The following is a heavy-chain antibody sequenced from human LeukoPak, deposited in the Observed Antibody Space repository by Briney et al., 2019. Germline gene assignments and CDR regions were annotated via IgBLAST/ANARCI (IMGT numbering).Heavy chain of an antibody. CDR3: ASSATYSSSTLSR. Sequence: GGSLRLSCAASGFTFSSHSMNWVRQAPGKGLEWVSSISSSSSYIYYADSVKGRFTISRDNAKNSLYLQMNSLRAEDTPVYYCASSATYSSSTLSRWGQGTLVTVSS. V-gene: IGHV3-21*01. D-gene: IGHD6-13*01. CDR1: GFTFSSHS. J-gene: IGHJ4*02. CDR2: ISSSSSYI.